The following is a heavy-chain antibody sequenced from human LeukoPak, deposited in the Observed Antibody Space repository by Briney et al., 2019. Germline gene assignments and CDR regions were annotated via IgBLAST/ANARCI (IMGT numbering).Heavy chain of an antibody. J-gene: IGHJ4*02. V-gene: IGHV3-23*01. Sequence: GGSLRPSCSASGFTFSSYAMSWVRQAPGKGLDWVSSISGSGVSTYYADSVKGRFTISRDNSKNTLYLQINGLIADSPAVFYCAKVRLMNSWYRESHYGGQGTLVTVPS. CDR2: ISGSGVST. CDR3: AKVRLMNSWYRESHY. CDR1: GFTFSSYA. D-gene: IGHD6-13*01.